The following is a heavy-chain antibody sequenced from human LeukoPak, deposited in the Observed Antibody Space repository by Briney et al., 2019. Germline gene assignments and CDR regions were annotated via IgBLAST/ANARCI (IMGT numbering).Heavy chain of an antibody. D-gene: IGHD5-18*01. CDR1: GGSISSSSYY. J-gene: IGHJ4*02. CDR3: ARGLRIQDY. V-gene: IGHV4-39*07. Sequence: SETLSLTCTVSGGSISSSSYYWGWIRQPPGKGLEWIGSIYYSGSTYYNPSLKSRVTISVDTSKNQFSLKLSSVTAADTAVYYCARGLRIQDYWGQGTLVTVS. CDR2: IYYSGST.